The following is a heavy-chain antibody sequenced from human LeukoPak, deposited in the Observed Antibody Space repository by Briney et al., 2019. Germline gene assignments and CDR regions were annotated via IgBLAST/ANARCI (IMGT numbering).Heavy chain of an antibody. D-gene: IGHD4-17*01. V-gene: IGHV4-39*01. J-gene: IGHJ4*02. Sequence: SETLSLTCTVSGGSISSSNYYWGWIRQPPGRGLEWIGSIYYSGTTYYNPSLKSRVTISIDTSKNQFSLRLRSVTAADTAVYYCARHWRGDSGVWDYWGQGTLVTVSS. CDR2: IYYSGTT. CDR1: GGSISSSNYY. CDR3: ARHWRGDSGVWDY.